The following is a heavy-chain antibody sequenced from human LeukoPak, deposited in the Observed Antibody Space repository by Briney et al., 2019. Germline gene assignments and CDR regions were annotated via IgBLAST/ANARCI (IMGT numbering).Heavy chain of an antibody. CDR1: GFTFSNFG. V-gene: IGHV3-33*01. CDR2: IWYDGTNK. D-gene: IGHD6-13*01. Sequence: GRSLRLSCAASGFTFSNFGMHWVRQAPGKGLEWVAVIWYDGTNKYYVDSVKGRFTISRDNSENTLYLQTNSLRAEDTAVYYCARDVRVAAAGTASYYYYYGMDVWGQGTTVTVSS. CDR3: ARDVRVAAAGTASYYYYYGMDV. J-gene: IGHJ6*02.